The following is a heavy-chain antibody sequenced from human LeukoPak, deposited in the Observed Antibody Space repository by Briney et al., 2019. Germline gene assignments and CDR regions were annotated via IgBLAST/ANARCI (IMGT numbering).Heavy chain of an antibody. CDR2: LRGSGDYI. CDR3: VKGYMSVYQAFDY. CDR1: GFTFSSYA. J-gene: IGHJ4*02. V-gene: IGHV3-23*01. D-gene: IGHD2-2*01. Sequence: GGSLRLSCAASGFTFSSYAMRWVRQAPGKGLEWVSGLRGSGDYINYADSVKGRFTISRDNSKNTLSLDMNSLRVEDTAVYYCVKGYMSVYQAFDYWGQGTLVTVSS.